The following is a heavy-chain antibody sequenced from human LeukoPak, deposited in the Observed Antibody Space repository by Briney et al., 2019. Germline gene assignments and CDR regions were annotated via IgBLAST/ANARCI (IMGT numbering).Heavy chain of an antibody. V-gene: IGHV1-18*04. CDR2: ISAYNGNT. CDR1: GYTFTSYG. CDR3: ARDLGYDFSYYYGMDV. D-gene: IGHD3-3*01. J-gene: IGHJ6*04. Sequence: ASVKVSCKASGYTFTSYGISWVRQAPGQGLEWMGWISAYNGNTNYAQKLQGRVTMTTDTSTSTAYMELRRLRSDDTAVYYCARDLGYDFSYYYGMDVWGKGTTVTVSS.